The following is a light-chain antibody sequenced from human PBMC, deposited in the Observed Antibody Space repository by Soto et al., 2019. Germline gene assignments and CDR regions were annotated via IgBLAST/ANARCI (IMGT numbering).Light chain of an antibody. Sequence: QSVLTQPPSVSGAPGQRVTISCTGSSSNIGAGYDLHWYQQLPGTAPKLLIYGNSNRPSGVPDRFSGSKSGTSASLAITGLQAEDEADYYCQSYDSSRSGVVFGGGTKLTVL. CDR1: SSNIGAGYD. CDR2: GNS. J-gene: IGLJ2*01. V-gene: IGLV1-40*01. CDR3: QSYDSSRSGVV.